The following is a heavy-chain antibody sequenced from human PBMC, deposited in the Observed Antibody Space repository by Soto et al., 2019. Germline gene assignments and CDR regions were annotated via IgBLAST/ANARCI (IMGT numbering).Heavy chain of an antibody. V-gene: IGHV3-53*01. CDR1: GFTVSSNY. Sequence: GGSLRLSCAASGFTVSSNYISWVRQAPGKGLEWVSLIYRDGSTYYADSVKGRFTISRDSSQNTVDLQINSLTAEDTAVYYCASLIAAAAAFDIWGRGTMVTVSS. CDR2: IYRDGST. J-gene: IGHJ3*02. CDR3: ASLIAAAAAFDI. D-gene: IGHD6-13*01.